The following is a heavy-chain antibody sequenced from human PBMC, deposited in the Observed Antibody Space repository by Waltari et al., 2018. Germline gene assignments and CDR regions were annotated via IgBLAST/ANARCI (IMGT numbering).Heavy chain of an antibody. CDR1: GGTFSSYA. J-gene: IGHJ5*02. Sequence: QVQLVQSGAAVKKPGSSVKVSCKASGGTFSSYAISWVRQAPGQGRECMGGIFPILCKGNYAQEFQGRVMITADESTSTAYMELSSLRSEDTAVYYCASAADGAWFDPWGEGTLVTVSS. D-gene: IGHD1-26*01. CDR3: ASAADGAWFDP. V-gene: IGHV1-69*01. CDR2: IFPILCKG.